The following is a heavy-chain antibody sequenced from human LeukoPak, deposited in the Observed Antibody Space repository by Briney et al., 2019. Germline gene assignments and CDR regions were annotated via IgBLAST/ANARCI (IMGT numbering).Heavy chain of an antibody. D-gene: IGHD3-10*01. V-gene: IGHV4-61*08. J-gene: IGHJ2*01. Sequence: SETLSLTCTVSGGSISSGGYYWSWIRQPPGKGLEWIGYIYYSGSANYNPSLKSRVTISVDTSKNQFSLKLSSVTAADTAVYYCATSRGTTMPSSEYFDLWGRGTLVTVSS. CDR3: ATSRGTTMPSSEYFDL. CDR1: GGSISSGGYY. CDR2: IYYSGSA.